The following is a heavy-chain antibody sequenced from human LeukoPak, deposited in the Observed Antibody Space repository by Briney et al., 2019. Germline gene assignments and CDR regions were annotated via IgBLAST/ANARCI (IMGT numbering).Heavy chain of an antibody. Sequence: RPGGSLRLSCAASGFTFSNYEMNWVRQAPGKGLEWVSYISNSGTTIYYTDSVKGRFTISRDNAQNSLYLQMNSLRAEDTAVYYCAKDQGGRGCMLTICPPNGMDVWGQGTTATVSS. CDR2: ISNSGTTI. D-gene: IGHD2-8*01. CDR3: AKDQGGRGCMLTICPPNGMDV. CDR1: GFTFSNYE. J-gene: IGHJ6*02. V-gene: IGHV3-48*03.